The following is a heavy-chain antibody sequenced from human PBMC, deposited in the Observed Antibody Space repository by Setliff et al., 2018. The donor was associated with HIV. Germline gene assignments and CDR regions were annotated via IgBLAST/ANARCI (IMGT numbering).Heavy chain of an antibody. V-gene: IGHV1-18*01. CDR3: ARDQGDNFWSGYCLDY. CDR2: ISTYNGNT. D-gene: IGHD3-3*01. CDR1: GYTFTSYG. Sequence: ASVKVSCKASGYTFTSYGISWVRQAPGQGLEWMGWISTYNGNTNYAQKLQGRVTMTTDTSTTTAYMELRSLRSEDTAVYYCARDQGDNFWSGYCLDYWGQGTLVTVSS. J-gene: IGHJ4*02.